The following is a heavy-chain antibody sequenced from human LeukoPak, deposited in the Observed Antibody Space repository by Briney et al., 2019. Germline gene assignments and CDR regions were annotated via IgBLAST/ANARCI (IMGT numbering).Heavy chain of an antibody. J-gene: IGHJ4*02. CDR3: TTARGTYASGHY. Sequence: PGGSLRLSCAASGFTFSSYAMSWVRQAPGKGLEWVGLIKSKTYGGTTDYAAPVKGRFTISRDDSKNTLYLQMNSLQTEDTAVYYCTTARGTYASGHYWGQGILVTVSS. D-gene: IGHD4-17*01. V-gene: IGHV3-15*01. CDR2: IKSKTYGGTT. CDR1: GFTFSSYA.